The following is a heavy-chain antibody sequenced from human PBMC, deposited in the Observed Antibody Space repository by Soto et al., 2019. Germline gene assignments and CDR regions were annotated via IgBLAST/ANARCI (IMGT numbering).Heavy chain of an antibody. J-gene: IGHJ4*02. CDR2: ISYSGNT. Sequence: SETLSLTCTVSGDSINSYYWTWIRQPAGKGLEWIGYISYSGNTNYNPSLKSRVSISVDTSKNQLSLNLTSVTAADTAVYYCARAPMVLSRSYFDSWGQGTPVTVSS. CDR1: GDSINSYY. V-gene: IGHV4-59*01. D-gene: IGHD2-8*01. CDR3: ARAPMVLSRSYFDS.